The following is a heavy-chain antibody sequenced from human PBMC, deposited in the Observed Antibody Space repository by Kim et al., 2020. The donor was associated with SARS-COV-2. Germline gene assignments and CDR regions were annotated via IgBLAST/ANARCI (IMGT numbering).Heavy chain of an antibody. CDR3: ARDLKLRYFDWLFFDY. J-gene: IGHJ4*02. V-gene: IGHV3-11*06. D-gene: IGHD3-9*01. CDR2: ISSSSYT. CDR1: GFTFSDYY. Sequence: GGSLRLSCAASGFTFSDYYMSWIRQAPGKGLEWVSYISSSSYTKYADSVKGRFTISRDNAKNSLYLQMNSLRAEDTAVYYCARDLKLRYFDWLFFDYWGQGTLVTVSS.